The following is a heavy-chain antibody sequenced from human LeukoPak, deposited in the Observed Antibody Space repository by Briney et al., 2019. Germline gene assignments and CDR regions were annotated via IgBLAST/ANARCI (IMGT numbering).Heavy chain of an antibody. D-gene: IGHD6-13*01. J-gene: IGHJ6*03. Sequence: GASVKVSCKASGYTFTSYDINWVRQATGQGLEWMGWMNPNSGNTGYAQKFQGRVTITADKSTSTAYMELSSLRSEDTAVYYCASRGDSHYYYYYMDVWGKGTTVTVSS. CDR3: ASRGDSHYYYYYMDV. CDR2: MNPNSGNT. CDR1: GYTFTSYD. V-gene: IGHV1-8*01.